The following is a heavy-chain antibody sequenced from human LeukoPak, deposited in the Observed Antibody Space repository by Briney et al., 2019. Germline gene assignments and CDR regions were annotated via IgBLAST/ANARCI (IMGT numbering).Heavy chain of an antibody. CDR1: GFTFSSYG. D-gene: IGHD6-13*01. Sequence: GGSLRLSCAASGFTFSSYGMHWVRQAPGKGLEWVAVISYDGSNKYYADSVKGRFTISRDNSKNTLYLQMNSLRAEDMAVYYCAKECSSSWFDYWGQGTLVTVSS. CDR3: AKECSSSWFDY. V-gene: IGHV3-30*18. CDR2: ISYDGSNK. J-gene: IGHJ5*01.